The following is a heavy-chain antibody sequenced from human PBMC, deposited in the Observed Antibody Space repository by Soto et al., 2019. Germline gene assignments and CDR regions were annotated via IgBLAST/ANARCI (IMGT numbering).Heavy chain of an antibody. Sequence: XSLRLSCTASGFTFSYYSLNWVRQGPGKGLEWVAHISSGSSTINYADSVRSRFTISRDDAKDSLYLQMNSLRDEDTAIYYCATDLSVGVIHKLFAYWGQGTLVPGSS. V-gene: IGHV3-48*02. CDR1: GFTFSYYS. J-gene: IGHJ4*02. CDR2: ISSGSSTI. D-gene: IGHD3-22*01. CDR3: ATDLSVGVIHKLFAY.